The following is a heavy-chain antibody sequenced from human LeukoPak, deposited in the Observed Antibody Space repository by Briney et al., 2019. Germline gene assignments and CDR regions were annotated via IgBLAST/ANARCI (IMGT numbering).Heavy chain of an antibody. CDR3: ARHAAYYGSGSHFRH. Sequence: DPSETLSLTCTVSGGSISSYYWSWIRQPPGKGLEWIGYIYYSGSTNYNPSLKSRITISADTSKSQFSLKLTSVTAADTAVYYCARHAAYYGSGSHFRHWGQGTLVTVSS. J-gene: IGHJ4*02. V-gene: IGHV4-59*08. CDR1: GGSISSYY. CDR2: IYYSGST. D-gene: IGHD3-10*01.